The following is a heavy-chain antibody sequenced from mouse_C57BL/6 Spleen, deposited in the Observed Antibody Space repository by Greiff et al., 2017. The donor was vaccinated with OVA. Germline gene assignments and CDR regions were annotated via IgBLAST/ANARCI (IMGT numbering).Heavy chain of an antibody. CDR3: ARDGHSSGYNY. J-gene: IGHJ2*01. CDR2: ISDGGSYT. Sequence: EVNVVESGGGLVKPGGSLKLSCAASGFTFSSYAMSWVRQTPEKRLEWVATISDGGSYTYYPDNVKGRFTISRDNAKNNLYLQMSHLKSEDTAMYYCARDGHSSGYNYWGQGTTLTVSS. CDR1: GFTFSSYA. V-gene: IGHV5-4*03. D-gene: IGHD3-1*01.